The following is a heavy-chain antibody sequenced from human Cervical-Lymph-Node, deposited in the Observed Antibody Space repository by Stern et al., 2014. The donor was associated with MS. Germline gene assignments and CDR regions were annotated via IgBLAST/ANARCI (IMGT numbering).Heavy chain of an antibody. Sequence: QLQESGPGLVKPSQTLSLTCTVSGGSISSGGHYWSWIRQHPGKGLEGIGYIYYSGGNFYTPSLQSRVYISLDKSKNQFHLKLSSVTAADSAVYYCASRWSGTYYWQNWFDPWGQGTLVTVSS. CDR1: GGSISSGGHY. J-gene: IGHJ5*02. D-gene: IGHD1-26*01. V-gene: IGHV4-31*03. CDR2: IYYSGGN. CDR3: ASRWSGTYYWQNWFDP.